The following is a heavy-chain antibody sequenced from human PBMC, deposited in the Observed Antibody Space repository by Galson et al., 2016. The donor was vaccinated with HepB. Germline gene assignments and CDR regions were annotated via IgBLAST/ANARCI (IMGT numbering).Heavy chain of an antibody. CDR3: VRGMSNSWYAYKRSYYYSMEL. D-gene: IGHD6-13*01. V-gene: IGHV3-48*03. CDR1: GFAFSRYG. Sequence: SLRLSCAASGFAFSRYGFNWVRQAPGKGLEWVSHISYSNAVSYAASVKGRFTISRDNDGDSLFLEMRGLRVEDTAVYYCVRGMSNSWYAYKRSYYYSMELWGRGTSIIVSS. J-gene: IGHJ6*02. CDR2: ISYSNAV.